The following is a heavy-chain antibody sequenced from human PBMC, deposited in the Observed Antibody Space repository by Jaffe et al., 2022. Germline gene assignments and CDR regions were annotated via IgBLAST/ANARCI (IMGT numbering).Heavy chain of an antibody. D-gene: IGHD4-4*01. CDR2: IYSGGST. V-gene: IGHV3-66*02. J-gene: IGHJ5*02. CDR1: GFTVSSNY. CDR3: AREVSPSWFDP. Sequence: EVQLVESGGGLVQPGGSLRLSCAASGFTVSSNYMSWVRQAPGKGLEWVSVIYSGGSTYYADSVKGRFTISRDNSKNTLYLQMNSLRAEDTAVYYCAREVSPSWFDPWGQGTLVTVSS.